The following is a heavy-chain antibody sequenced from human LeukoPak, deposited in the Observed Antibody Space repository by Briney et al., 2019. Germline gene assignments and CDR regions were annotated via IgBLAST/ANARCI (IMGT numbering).Heavy chain of an antibody. J-gene: IGHJ4*02. CDR2: IYYSGST. CDR1: GGSISSGDYY. V-gene: IGHV4-30-4*01. CDR3: AREAAYSYGYFV. Sequence: KTSETLSLTCTVSGGSISSGDYYWSWIRQPPGKGLEWIGYIYYSGSTYYNPSLKSRVTISVDTSKNQFSLKLSSVTAADTAVYYCAREAAYSYGYFVWGQGTLVTVSS. D-gene: IGHD5-18*01.